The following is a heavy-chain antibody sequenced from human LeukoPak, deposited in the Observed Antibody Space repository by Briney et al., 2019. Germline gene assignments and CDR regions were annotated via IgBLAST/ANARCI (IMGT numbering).Heavy chain of an antibody. CDR2: IYYSGST. D-gene: IGHD1-26*01. Sequence: PSETLSLTCTVSGGSISSSSYYWGWIRQPPGKGLEWIGSIYYSGSTYYNPSLKSRVTISVDTSKNQFSLKLSSVTAADTAVYYCARVMWELLHSGWFDPWGQGTLVTVSS. J-gene: IGHJ5*02. CDR3: ARVMWELLHSGWFDP. V-gene: IGHV4-39*07. CDR1: GGSISSSSYY.